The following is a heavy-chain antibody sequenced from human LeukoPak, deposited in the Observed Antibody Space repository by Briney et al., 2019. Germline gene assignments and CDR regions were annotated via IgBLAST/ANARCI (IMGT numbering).Heavy chain of an antibody. J-gene: IGHJ5*02. V-gene: IGHV3-30*18. CDR2: VSHDGGYK. Sequence: PGGSLRLSCAASGFTFSSYSMNWVRQAPGKGLEWVAVVSHDGGYKYYADSVKGRFTISRDNSKNTLYLQMNSLRAEDTAVYNCAKGFTVFGVVTPWFDPWGQGTLVTVSS. CDR1: GFTFSSYS. D-gene: IGHD3-3*01. CDR3: AKGFTVFGVVTPWFDP.